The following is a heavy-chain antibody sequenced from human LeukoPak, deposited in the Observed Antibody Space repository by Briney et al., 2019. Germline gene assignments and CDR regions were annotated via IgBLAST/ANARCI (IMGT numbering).Heavy chain of an antibody. D-gene: IGHD4-17*01. CDR2: INPNSGGT. CDR1: GYTFTGYY. V-gene: IGHV1-2*02. J-gene: IGHJ6*04. Sequence: ASVKVSCKASGYTFTGYYMHWVRQAPGQGLEWMGWINPNSGGTNYAQKFQGRVTMSRDTSISTAYMELSRLRSDDTAVYYSARDKSRGDYVSGIEVWGEGTPVTVSS. CDR3: ARDKSRGDYVSGIEV.